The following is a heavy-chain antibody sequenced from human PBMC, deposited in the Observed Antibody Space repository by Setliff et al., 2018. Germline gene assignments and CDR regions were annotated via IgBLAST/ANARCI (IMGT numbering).Heavy chain of an antibody. CDR3: AKDPKYRGVWPHPAYFDY. V-gene: IGHV3-23*01. CDR2: ISRSGGNT. CDR1: GFTFSSYA. D-gene: IGHD6-6*01. Sequence: GGSLRLSCAASGFTFSSYAMSWVRQAPGKGLEWVSGISRSGGNTYFAASVKGRFIISRDNSKNTVYLQVNSLRGEDTAVYHCAKDPKYRGVWPHPAYFDYWGQGALVTVSS. J-gene: IGHJ4*02.